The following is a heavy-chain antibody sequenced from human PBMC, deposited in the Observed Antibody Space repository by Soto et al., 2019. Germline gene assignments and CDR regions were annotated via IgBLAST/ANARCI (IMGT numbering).Heavy chain of an antibody. Sequence: SGGSLRLSCAASGFTFSSYGMHWVRQAPGKGLEWVAVISYDGSNKYYADSVKGRFTISRNNSKNTLYLQMSSLRAEDTAVYYCAKVRYGGLYYFDYWGQGTLVTVSS. CDR3: AKVRYGGLYYFDY. CDR1: GFTFSSYG. D-gene: IGHD5-18*01. CDR2: ISYDGSNK. J-gene: IGHJ4*02. V-gene: IGHV3-30*18.